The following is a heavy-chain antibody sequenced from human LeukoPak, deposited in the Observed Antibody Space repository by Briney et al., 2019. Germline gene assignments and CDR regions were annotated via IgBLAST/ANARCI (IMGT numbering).Heavy chain of an antibody. V-gene: IGHV4-4*09. Sequence: SETLSLTCTVAGDSIINHYWSWIRQSPGKGLEWVGFIYTSGNTKYNPSLKSRGTISGDTSMNQLSLKLTSVTAADTAVYYCARHYSGAYSPFDYWGQGALVAVS. CDR2: IYTSGNT. J-gene: IGHJ4*02. CDR1: GDSIINHY. D-gene: IGHD1-26*01. CDR3: ARHYSGAYSPFDY.